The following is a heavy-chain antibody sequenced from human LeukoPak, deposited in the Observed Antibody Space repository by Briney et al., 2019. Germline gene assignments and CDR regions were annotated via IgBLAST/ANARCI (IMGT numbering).Heavy chain of an antibody. Sequence: SETLSLTCAVYGGSFSGYYWSWIRQPPGKGLEWIGEINHSGSTNYNPSLKSRVTISVDTSNNQFSLKLSSVTAADTAVYYCARVGEAAYTYYYYYMDVWGKGTTVTVSS. CDR1: GGSFSGYY. D-gene: IGHD3-16*01. CDR2: INHSGST. CDR3: ARVGEAAYTYYYYYMDV. J-gene: IGHJ6*03. V-gene: IGHV4-34*01.